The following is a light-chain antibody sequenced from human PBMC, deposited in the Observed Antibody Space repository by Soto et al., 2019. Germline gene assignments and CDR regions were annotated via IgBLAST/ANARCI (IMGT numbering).Light chain of an antibody. Sequence: DIVLTQSPGTLSLSPGERATLSCRASQSVTSDNLAWYQQKPGQPPRLLIYGASSRATGVPDRFSGNGSGTDFTLTISRLEPEDFAVYYCQQYGSSPPYTFGQGTKLEIK. J-gene: IGKJ2*01. CDR3: QQYGSSPPYT. CDR2: GAS. V-gene: IGKV3-20*01. CDR1: QSVTSDN.